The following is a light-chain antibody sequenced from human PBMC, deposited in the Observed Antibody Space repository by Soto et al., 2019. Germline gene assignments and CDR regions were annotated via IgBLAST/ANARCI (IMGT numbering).Light chain of an antibody. V-gene: IGKV3-15*01. CDR2: GAS. CDR3: QESRSALWGT. CDR1: QSVSSN. J-gene: IGKJ1*01. Sequence: EMVLTQSPGTLSLSPGERASLSCRASQSVSSNLAWYQQKPGQAPRLLIYGASTRATGIPARFSGSGSGTDFTLTISGLQPEDSATYYCQESRSALWGTCGQGTKVDIK.